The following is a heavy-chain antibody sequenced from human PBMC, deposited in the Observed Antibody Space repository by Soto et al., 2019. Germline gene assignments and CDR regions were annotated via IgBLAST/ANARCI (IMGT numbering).Heavy chain of an antibody. CDR2: IYYSGST. CDR1: GGSISSYY. CDR3: ARDYSSGYGMDV. J-gene: IGHJ6*02. Sequence: SETLSLTCTVSGGSISSYYWSWIRQPPGKGLEWIGYIYYSGSTNYNPSLKSRVTISVDTSKNQFSLKLSSVTAADTAVYYCARDYSSGYGMDVWGQGTTVTVSS. D-gene: IGHD6-19*01. V-gene: IGHV4-59*01.